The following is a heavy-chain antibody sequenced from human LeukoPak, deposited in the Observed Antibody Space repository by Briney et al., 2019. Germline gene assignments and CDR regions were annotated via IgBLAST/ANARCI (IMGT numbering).Heavy chain of an antibody. CDR3: ARDGANDYGDYEAGFDY. CDR1: GFTSSSYG. J-gene: IGHJ4*02. CDR2: IWYDGSNK. V-gene: IGHV3-33*01. Sequence: GRSLRLSCAASGFTSSSYGMHWVRQAPGKGLEWVAVIWYDGSNKYYADSVKGRFTISRDNSKNTLYLQMNSLRAEDTAVYYCARDGANDYGDYEAGFDYWGQGTLVTVSS. D-gene: IGHD4-17*01.